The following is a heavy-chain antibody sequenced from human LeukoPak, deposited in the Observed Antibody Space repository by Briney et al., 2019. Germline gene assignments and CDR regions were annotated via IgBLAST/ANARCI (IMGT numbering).Heavy chain of an antibody. CDR2: MNPNSGNT. Sequence: WASVKVSCKASGYTFTSYDINWVRQATGQGLEWMGWMNPNSGNTGYAQKFQGRVTMTRNTSISTAYMELSSLRSDDTAVYYCARDGIAVAGTIFDYWGQGTLVTVSS. J-gene: IGHJ4*02. CDR3: ARDGIAVAGTIFDY. CDR1: GYTFTSYD. V-gene: IGHV1-8*01. D-gene: IGHD6-19*01.